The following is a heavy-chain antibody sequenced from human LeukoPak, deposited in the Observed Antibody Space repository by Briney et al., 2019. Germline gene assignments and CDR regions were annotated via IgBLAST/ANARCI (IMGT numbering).Heavy chain of an antibody. D-gene: IGHD3-9*01. CDR1: GGSISSSSYY. V-gene: IGHV4-39*01. CDR3: ATPGVLRYFDWLGRDYYYYCMDV. CDR2: IYYSGST. J-gene: IGHJ6*02. Sequence: PSETLSLTCTVSGGSISSSSYYWGWLRQPPGKGLEWIGSIYYSGSTYYNPSLKSRVTISVDTSKNQFSLKLSSVTAADTAVYYCATPGVLRYFDWLGRDYYYYCMDVWGQGTTVTVSS.